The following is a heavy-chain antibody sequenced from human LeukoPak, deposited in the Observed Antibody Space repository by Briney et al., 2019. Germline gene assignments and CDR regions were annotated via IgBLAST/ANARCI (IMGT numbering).Heavy chain of an antibody. CDR3: AGTLTCSGGTCYSANWFDP. CDR1: GGSICSGTHS. D-gene: IGHD2-15*01. J-gene: IGHJ5*02. CDR2: IYHTGST. Sequence: KSSETLSLTCAVSGGSICSGTHSWSWIRQPPGKGLEWIGYIYHTGSTYYNPSLKSRVTISLDRSKDQFSLNLSSVTAADTAVYYCAGTLTCSGGTCYSANWFDPWGQGTLVTVSS. V-gene: IGHV4-30-2*01.